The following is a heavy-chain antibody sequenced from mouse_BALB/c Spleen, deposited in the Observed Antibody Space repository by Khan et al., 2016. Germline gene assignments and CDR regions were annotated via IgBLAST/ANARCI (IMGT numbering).Heavy chain of an antibody. CDR2: IWSGGST. Sequence: QVQLKESGPGLVQPSQSLSITCTVSGFSLTSYGVHWVRQSPGKGLEWLGVIWSGGSTDYNAAFISRLSISKDNSKSQVFFKMNSLQANDTAIYCCASLYYGYYAMDYWGQGTSVTVSS. J-gene: IGHJ4*01. CDR3: ASLYYGYYAMDY. CDR1: GFSLTSYG. V-gene: IGHV2-2*02. D-gene: IGHD2-1*01.